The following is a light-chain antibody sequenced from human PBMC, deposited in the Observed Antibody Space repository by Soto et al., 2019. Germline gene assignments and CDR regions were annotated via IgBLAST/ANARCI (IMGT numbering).Light chain of an antibody. CDR2: SNN. J-gene: IGLJ1*01. Sequence: QSVLTQPPSASGTPGQRVTISCSGSSSNIGSNTVNWYQQLPGTAPKLLIYSNNQRPSGVPDRFSGSKSGTSASLAISGLQSEDEAVYYCSSYTSGSTLPWVFGTGTKVTVL. V-gene: IGLV1-44*01. CDR3: SSYTSGSTLPWV. CDR1: SSNIGSNT.